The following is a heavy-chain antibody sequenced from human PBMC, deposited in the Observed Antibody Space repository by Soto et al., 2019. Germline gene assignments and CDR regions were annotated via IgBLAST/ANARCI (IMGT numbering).Heavy chain of an antibody. V-gene: IGHV1-46*01. D-gene: IGHD2-15*01. J-gene: IGHJ4*02. CDR3: ARDQGYCSGGSCPDYYFXY. Sequence: ASVKVSCKASGYTFTSYYMHWVRQAPGQGLEWMGIINPSGGSTSYAQKFQGRVTMTRDTSTSTVYMELSSLRSEDTAVYYCARDQGYCSGGSCPDYYFXYWGQGTLVTVSS. CDR2: INPSGGST. CDR1: GYTFTSYY.